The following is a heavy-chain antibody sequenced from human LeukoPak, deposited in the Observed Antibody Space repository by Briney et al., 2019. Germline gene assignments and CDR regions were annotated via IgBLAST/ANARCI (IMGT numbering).Heavy chain of an antibody. Sequence: ASVKVSCKASGYTFTGYYMHWVRQAPGQGLEWMGWINPNSGGTNYAQKFQGRVTMTRDTSISTAYMELNRLRSDDKDVYYCARGPEYSGSSLTPAGDYWGQGTLVTVSS. CDR1: GYTFTGYY. J-gene: IGHJ4*02. V-gene: IGHV1-2*02. D-gene: IGHD1-26*01. CDR3: ARGPEYSGSSLTPAGDY. CDR2: INPNSGGT.